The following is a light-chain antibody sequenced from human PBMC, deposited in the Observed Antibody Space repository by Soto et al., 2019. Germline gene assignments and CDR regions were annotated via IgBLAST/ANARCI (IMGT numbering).Light chain of an antibody. CDR1: SSNIGAGYG. CDR2: GNS. CDR3: QSYDSSLSAWV. V-gene: IGLV1-40*01. Sequence: QSVVTQPPSVSGAPGQRVTISCTGSSSNIGAGYGVHWYQQLPGTAPKVLIYGNSNRPSGVPDRFSGSKSGTSASLAITGLQAEDEADYYCQSYDSSLSAWVFGGGTKPPS. J-gene: IGLJ3*02.